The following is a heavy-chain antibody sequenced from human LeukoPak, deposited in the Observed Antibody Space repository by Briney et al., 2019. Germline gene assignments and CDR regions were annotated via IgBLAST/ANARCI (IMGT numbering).Heavy chain of an antibody. CDR1: GYTFTSYY. D-gene: IGHD1-26*01. CDR2: INPSGGST. V-gene: IGHV1-46*03. J-gene: IGHJ4*02. CDR3: AGASGSYGEGFDY. Sequence: ASVKVSCKASGYTFTSYYMHWVRQAPGQGLEWMGIINPSGGSTSYAQKFQGRVTMTRDTSTSTVYMELSRLRSEDTAVYYCAGASGSYGEGFDYWGQGTLVTVSS.